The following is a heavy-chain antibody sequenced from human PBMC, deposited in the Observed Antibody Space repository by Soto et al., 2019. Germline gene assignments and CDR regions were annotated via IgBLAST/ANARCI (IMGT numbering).Heavy chain of an antibody. D-gene: IGHD3-22*01. Sequence: GGSLRLSCAASGFTFSSYGMHWVRQAPGKGLEWVAVISYDGSNKYYADSVKGRFTISRDNSKNTLYLQMNSLRAEDTAVYYCAKGWDYDSSGYYRDLGYYFDYWGQGTLVTVSS. CDR2: ISYDGSNK. CDR1: GFTFSSYG. V-gene: IGHV3-30*18. J-gene: IGHJ4*02. CDR3: AKGWDYDSSGYYRDLGYYFDY.